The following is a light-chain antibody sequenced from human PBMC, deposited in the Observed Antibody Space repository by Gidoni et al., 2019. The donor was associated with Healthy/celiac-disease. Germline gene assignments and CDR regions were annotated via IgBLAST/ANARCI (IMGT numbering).Light chain of an antibody. CDR3: QQYYSTPLT. J-gene: IGKJ5*01. Sequence: DIVMTQSPDSLAVSLGERATINCKSSQSVLYSSNNKNYLAWYQQKPGQPPKLLIYWASTRDSGVPDRFSGSGSGTDFTLTSSSLQAEDVAVYYCQQYYSTPLTFGQGTRLEIK. V-gene: IGKV4-1*01. CDR1: QSVLYSSNNKNY. CDR2: WAS.